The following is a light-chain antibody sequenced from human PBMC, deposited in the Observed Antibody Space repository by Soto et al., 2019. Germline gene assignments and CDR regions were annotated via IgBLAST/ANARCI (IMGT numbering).Light chain of an antibody. CDR3: STYTSGSTHYV. V-gene: IGLV2-14*01. CDR1: SSDVGAYYS. CDR2: GVT. J-gene: IGLJ1*01. Sequence: QSVLTQPASVSGSPGQSITISCTGTSSDVGAYYSVSWYQHHPGKAPKLIICGVTNRPSGVSNRFSGTKSCNTASLTISGLQAEDEADYHCSTYTSGSTHYVFGTGTKVTVL.